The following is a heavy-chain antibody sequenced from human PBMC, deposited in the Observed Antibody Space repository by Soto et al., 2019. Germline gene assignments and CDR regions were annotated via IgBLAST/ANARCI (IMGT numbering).Heavy chain of an antibody. J-gene: IGHJ5*02. CDR3: ARHPRGFSGWYDLCWFDP. Sequence: QLQLQESGPGLVKPSETLSLTCTVSGGSISSSSYYWGWIRQPPGKGLEWIGSIYYSGSTYYNPSLKSRVTISVDTSKNQFSLKLSSVTAGDTAVYYCARHPRGFSGWYDLCWFDPWGQGTLVTVSS. V-gene: IGHV4-39*01. CDR2: IYYSGST. CDR1: GGSISSSSYY. D-gene: IGHD6-19*01.